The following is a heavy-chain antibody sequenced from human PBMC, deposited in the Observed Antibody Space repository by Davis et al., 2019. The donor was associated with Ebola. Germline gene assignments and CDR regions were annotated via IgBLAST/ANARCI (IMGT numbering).Heavy chain of an antibody. CDR3: ARGGGGDSSGFQSWFDP. V-gene: IGHV1-69*13. D-gene: IGHD3-22*01. J-gene: IGHJ5*02. CDR1: GGTFTSYA. Sequence: SVKVSCKASGGTFTSYAISWVRQAPGQGLEWMGGINPLFGTANYAQKFQDRVTITADESTSTSYMELNSLRSDGTAVYYCARGGGGDSSGFQSWFDPWGQGTLVTVSS. CDR2: INPLFGTA.